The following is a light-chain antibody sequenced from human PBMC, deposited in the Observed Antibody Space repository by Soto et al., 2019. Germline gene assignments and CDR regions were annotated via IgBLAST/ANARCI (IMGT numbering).Light chain of an antibody. Sequence: ELVLTQSPGTLSLSPGERATLSCRTSQSVSSSYLAWYQQKPGQAPRLLIYGASSRATGIPDRFSGSGSGTEFTLTISSLQPDDFATYYCQQYNSYWYTFGQGTKVDIK. CDR1: QSVSSSY. J-gene: IGKJ2*01. CDR2: GAS. CDR3: QQYNSYWYT. V-gene: IGKV3-20*01.